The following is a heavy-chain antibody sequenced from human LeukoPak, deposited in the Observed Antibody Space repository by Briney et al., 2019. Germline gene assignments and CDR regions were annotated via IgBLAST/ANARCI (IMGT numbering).Heavy chain of an antibody. D-gene: IGHD4-17*01. J-gene: IGHJ4*02. CDR2: INTDGSST. CDR3: ARVLRSHGDLFDY. Sequence: GPLRLSCAASGFTFSSYWMHWVRQAPVKGLVWVSRINTDGSSTSYADSVKGRFTISRDNAKNTLYLQMNSLRAEDTAVYYCARVLRSHGDLFDYWGQGTLVTVSS. V-gene: IGHV3-74*01. CDR1: GFTFSSYW.